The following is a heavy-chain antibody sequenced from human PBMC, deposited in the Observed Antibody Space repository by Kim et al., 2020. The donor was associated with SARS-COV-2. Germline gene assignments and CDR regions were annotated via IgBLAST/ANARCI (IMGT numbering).Heavy chain of an antibody. D-gene: IGHD6-6*01. Sequence: YNDYAVHVKNRIPINPDTAKNQFSLQLNSVTPEDTAVYYCARDSVRHFDYWGQGTLVTVSS. J-gene: IGHJ4*02. V-gene: IGHV6-1*01. CDR2: YN. CDR3: ARDSVRHFDY.